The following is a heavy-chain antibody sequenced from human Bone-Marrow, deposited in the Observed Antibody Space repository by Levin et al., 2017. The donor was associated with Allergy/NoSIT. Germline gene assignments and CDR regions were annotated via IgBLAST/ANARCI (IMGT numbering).Heavy chain of an antibody. CDR1: GFTISDYY. D-gene: IGHD6-25*01. Sequence: LSLTCAASGFTISDYYMSWIRQAPGKGLEWVSYIRSSSSYTNHADFVEGRFTISRDNAKNSLFLQMNSLIAEDTAVYYCAREAGKRRYYNYYGMDVWGQGTTVTVAS. CDR3: AREAGKRRYYNYYGMDV. V-gene: IGHV3-11*05. J-gene: IGHJ6*02. CDR2: IRSSSSYT.